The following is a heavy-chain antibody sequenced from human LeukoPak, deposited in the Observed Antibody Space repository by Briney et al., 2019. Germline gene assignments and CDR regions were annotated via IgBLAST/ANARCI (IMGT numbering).Heavy chain of an antibody. Sequence: PGGSLRLSCAASGFTFSSYAMSWVRQAPEKGLEWVSAISGSGGSTYYADSVKGRFTISRDNSKNTLYLQMNSLRAEDTAVYYCATYRYGGSYPYYFDYWGQGTLVTVSS. CDR3: ATYRYGGSYPYYFDY. V-gene: IGHV3-23*01. CDR1: GFTFSSYA. J-gene: IGHJ4*02. CDR2: ISGSGGST. D-gene: IGHD1-26*01.